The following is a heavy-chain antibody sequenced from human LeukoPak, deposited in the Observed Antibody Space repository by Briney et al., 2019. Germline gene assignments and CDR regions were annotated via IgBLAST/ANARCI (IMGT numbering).Heavy chain of an antibody. J-gene: IGHJ5*02. CDR3: ARGLIRAFPWFDP. D-gene: IGHD2-8*01. CDR2: INPNSGGT. CDR1: GYTFTGYY. Sequence: GASVKVSCKASGYTFTGYYMHWVRQAPGQGLEWMGWINPNSGGTNYAQKSQGWVTMTRDTSISTAYMELSRLRSDDTAVYYCARGLIRAFPWFDPWGQGTLVTVSS. V-gene: IGHV1-2*04.